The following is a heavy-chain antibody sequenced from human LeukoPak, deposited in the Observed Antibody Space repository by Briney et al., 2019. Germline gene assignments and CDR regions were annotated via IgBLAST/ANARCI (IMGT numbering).Heavy chain of an antibody. V-gene: IGHV4-39*07. D-gene: IGHD6-13*01. CDR3: ARDLFTSSWYRWFDP. CDR1: GGSISSSSYY. Sequence: SETLSLTCTVSGGSISSSSYYWGWIRQPPGKGLEWIGSIYHSGSTYYNPSLKSRVTISVDTSKNQFSLKLSSVTAADTAVYYCARDLFTSSWYRWFDPWGQGTLVTVSS. J-gene: IGHJ5*02. CDR2: IYHSGST.